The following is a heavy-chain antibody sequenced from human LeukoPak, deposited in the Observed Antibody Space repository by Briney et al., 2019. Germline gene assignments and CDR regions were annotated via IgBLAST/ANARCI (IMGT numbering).Heavy chain of an antibody. CDR2: IYYSGST. CDR3: ARELGIAAAGFDY. J-gene: IGHJ4*02. D-gene: IGHD6-13*01. Sequence: SETLSLTCTVSGDSISSSSYYWDWIRQPPGKGLEWIGSIYYSGSTNYNPSLKSRVNISVDTSKNQFSLKLTSVTAADTAVYYCARELGIAAAGFDYWGQGTLVTVSS. CDR1: GDSISSSSYY. V-gene: IGHV4-39*07.